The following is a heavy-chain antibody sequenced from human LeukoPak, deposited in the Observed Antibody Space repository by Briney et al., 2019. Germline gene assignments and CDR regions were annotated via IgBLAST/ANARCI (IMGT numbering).Heavy chain of an antibody. CDR1: GGSISSSSYY. J-gene: IGHJ4*02. D-gene: IGHD4-23*01. CDR2: IYYSGST. Sequence: SETLSLTCTVSGGSISSSSYYWGWIRQPPRKGLEWSGSIYYSGSTYYNPSLKSRVTISVDTSKNQFSLKLSSFTAADPAVYYCARIPPFYGGLDYWGQGTLVTVSS. CDR3: ARIPPFYGGLDY. V-gene: IGHV4-39*01.